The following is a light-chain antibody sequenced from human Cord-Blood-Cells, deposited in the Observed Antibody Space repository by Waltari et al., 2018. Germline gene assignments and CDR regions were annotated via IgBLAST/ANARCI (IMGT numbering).Light chain of an antibody. Sequence: EIVMTQSPATLSVYPGERATLSCRASQSVSSNLAWYQQKPGQAPRLLIYGASTRATGIPARFSCSGSGTEFTLTISSLQSEDFAVYYCQQYNNWPPLTFGGGTKVEIK. CDR1: QSVSSN. CDR3: QQYNNWPPLT. V-gene: IGKV3-15*01. CDR2: GAS. J-gene: IGKJ4*01.